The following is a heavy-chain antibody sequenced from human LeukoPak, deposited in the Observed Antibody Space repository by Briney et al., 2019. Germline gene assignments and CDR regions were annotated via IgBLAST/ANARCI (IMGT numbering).Heavy chain of an antibody. V-gene: IGHV3-48*03. CDR1: GFPFCSYE. J-gene: IGHJ3*02. CDR3: ARREISSGWYVGAFDI. D-gene: IGHD6-19*01. Sequence: PGGSLRLSCAASGFPFCSYEMIWVRQAPGEGREWVSYLSSSGSTIYYADSVTGRFTISRDNAKNSLYLQMNSLRAEDTAVYYCARREISSGWYVGAFDIWGQGTMVTVSS. CDR2: LSSSGSTI.